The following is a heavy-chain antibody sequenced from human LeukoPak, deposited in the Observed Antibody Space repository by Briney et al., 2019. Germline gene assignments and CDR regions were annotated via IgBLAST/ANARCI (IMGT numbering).Heavy chain of an antibody. CDR3: ARDDTVSGGPH. CDR2: IYTSGST. Sequence: SETLSLTCTVSGGSISSGSYYWSWIRQPAGKGLEWIGRIYTSGSTNYNPSLKSRVTISVDTSKNQFSLKLSSVTAADTAVYYCARDDTVSGGPHWGQGTLVTVSS. V-gene: IGHV4-61*02. CDR1: GGSISSGSYY. D-gene: IGHD4-17*01. J-gene: IGHJ4*02.